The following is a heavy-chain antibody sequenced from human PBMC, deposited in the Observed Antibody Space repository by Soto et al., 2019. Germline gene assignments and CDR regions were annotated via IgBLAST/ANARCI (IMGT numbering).Heavy chain of an antibody. D-gene: IGHD2-15*01. V-gene: IGHV2-26*01. CDR3: ARTYCSGGSCYSDY. J-gene: IGHJ4*02. CDR1: GFSLSNARMG. Sequence: QVTLKESGPVLVKPTETLTLTCTVSGFSLSNARMGVSWIRQPPGKALEWLAHIFSNDEKSYSTSLKSRLTISKDTSKSQVVLTMTNMDPVDTATYYCARTYCSGGSCYSDYWGQGTLVTVSS. CDR2: IFSNDEK.